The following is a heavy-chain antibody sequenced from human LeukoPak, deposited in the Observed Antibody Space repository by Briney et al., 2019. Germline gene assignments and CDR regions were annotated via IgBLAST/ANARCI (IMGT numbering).Heavy chain of an antibody. D-gene: IGHD3-22*01. V-gene: IGHV2-5*02. J-gene: IGHJ4*02. Sequence: SGPTLVNPTQPLTLTSRFSGFSLKTSGVGVGWIRQPPAEALEWLALIYWDDDKRYSPSLQSRLTITKDTSRNQVVLIMTDMDPMDTGTYYCAHRRSKSAVSYDSSGFFDYWGRGTLVTASS. CDR3: AHRRSKSAVSYDSSGFFDY. CDR2: IYWDDDK. CDR1: GFSLKTSGVG.